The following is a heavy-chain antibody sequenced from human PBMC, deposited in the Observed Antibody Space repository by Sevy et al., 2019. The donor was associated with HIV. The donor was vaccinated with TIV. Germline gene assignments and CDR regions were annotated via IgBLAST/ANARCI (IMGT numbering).Heavy chain of an antibody. Sequence: GGSLRLSCAASGFTFSSYAMSWVRQAPGKGLEWVSCCSGSGSFTYYADSVKGHFTISRDNSKNTLYLQMTSLRAEDTAVYYCAKEGQGEYYDSSGSFDYWGQGTLVTVSS. V-gene: IGHV3-23*01. CDR1: GFTFSSYA. CDR3: AKEGQGEYYDSSGSFDY. D-gene: IGHD3-22*01. J-gene: IGHJ4*02. CDR2: CSGSGSFT.